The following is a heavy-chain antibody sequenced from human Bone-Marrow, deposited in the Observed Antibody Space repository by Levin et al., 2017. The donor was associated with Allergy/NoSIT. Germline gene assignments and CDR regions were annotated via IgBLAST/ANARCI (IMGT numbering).Heavy chain of an antibody. CDR3: ATDLKVYCSTTRCPPGEYRFDY. D-gene: IGHD2-2*01. CDR1: GYTFTNYA. J-gene: IGHJ4*02. V-gene: IGHV1-3*01. Sequence: ASVKVSCKASGYTFTNYAMHWVRQAPGQRLEWMGWINGGNGKTKYSQKFQGRVSITKDTYATTAYMEMSRLTSEDTAVFYCATDLKVYCSTTRCPPGEYRFDYWGQGTLVTVSS. CDR2: INGGNGKT.